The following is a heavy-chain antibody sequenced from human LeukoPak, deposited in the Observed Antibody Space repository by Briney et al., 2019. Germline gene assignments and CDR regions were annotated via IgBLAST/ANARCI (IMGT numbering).Heavy chain of an antibody. V-gene: IGHV3-64*01. D-gene: IGHD6-19*01. CDR1: GFTFSSYA. J-gene: IGHJ4*02. Sequence: GGSLRLSCAASGFTFSSYAMHWVRQAPGKGLEYVSAISSNGGSTYYANSVKGRFTISRDNSKNTLYLQMGSLRAEDMAVYYCARTQYSSGWYDYWGQGTLVTVSS. CDR3: ARTQYSSGWYDY. CDR2: ISSNGGST.